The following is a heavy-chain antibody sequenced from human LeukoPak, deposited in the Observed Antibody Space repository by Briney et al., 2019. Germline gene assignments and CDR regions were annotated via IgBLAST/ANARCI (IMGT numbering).Heavy chain of an antibody. CDR2: IYYSGST. V-gene: IGHV4-39*01. CDR1: GGSISSSSYY. Sequence: SETLSPTCTVSGGSISSSSYYWGWIRQPPGKGLEWIGSIYYSGSTYYNPSLKSRVSISVDTSKIQFSLMLSSVPAADTAVYYCAGRGVIAAAVFYWGQGTLVTVSS. J-gene: IGHJ4*02. CDR3: AGRGVIAAAVFY. D-gene: IGHD6-13*01.